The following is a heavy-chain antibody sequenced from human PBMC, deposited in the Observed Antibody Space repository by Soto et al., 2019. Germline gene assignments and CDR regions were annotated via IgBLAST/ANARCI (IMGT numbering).Heavy chain of an antibody. Sequence: GGSLRLSCAASGFTFSSYAMSWVRQAPGKGLEWVSAISGNGGTTYYADAVKGRFTISRDNSENTLYLQMNSLRAEDTAAYYCANMGRITNFGVENFWGQGTLVTGSS. CDR2: ISGNGGTT. J-gene: IGHJ4*02. V-gene: IGHV3-23*01. CDR1: GFTFSSYA. D-gene: IGHD3-3*01. CDR3: ANMGRITNFGVENF.